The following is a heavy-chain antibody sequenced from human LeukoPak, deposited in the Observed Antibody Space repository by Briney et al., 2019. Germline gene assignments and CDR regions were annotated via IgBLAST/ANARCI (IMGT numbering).Heavy chain of an antibody. CDR1: GFTFSSYA. CDR2: ISGSGGST. V-gene: IGHV3-23*01. Sequence: GSLRLSCAASGFTFSSYAMSWVRQAPGKGLEWVSAISGSGGSTYYADSVKGRFTISRGNSKNTLYLQMNSLRAEDTAVYYCAKASGEYCGGDCDSDYWGQGTLVTVSS. D-gene: IGHD2-21*02. J-gene: IGHJ4*02. CDR3: AKASGEYCGGDCDSDY.